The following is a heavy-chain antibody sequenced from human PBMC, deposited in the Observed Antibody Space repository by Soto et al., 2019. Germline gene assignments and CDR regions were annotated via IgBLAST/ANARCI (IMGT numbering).Heavy chain of an antibody. CDR2: IYYSGST. Sequence: QVQLQESGPGLVKPSETLSLTCTVSGGSISSYYWSWIRHPPGKGLEWIGYIYYSGSTNYNPSLKSRVTISVDTSKNQFSLKLSSVTAADTAVYYCASLYSSSSGFDYWGQGTLVTVS. CDR1: GGSISSYY. CDR3: ASLYSSSSGFDY. V-gene: IGHV4-59*01. D-gene: IGHD6-6*01. J-gene: IGHJ4*02.